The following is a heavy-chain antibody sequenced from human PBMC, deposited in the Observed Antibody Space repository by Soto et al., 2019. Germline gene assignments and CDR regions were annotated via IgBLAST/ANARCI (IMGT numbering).Heavy chain of an antibody. CDR1: GGSISSGDYY. V-gene: IGHV4-31*03. J-gene: IGHJ4*02. Sequence: QVQLQESGPGLVKPSQTLSLTCTVSGGSISSGDYYWSWIRQHPGKGLEWIGYIYYSGSTYYNPSLKSRVTISVDTSKNQFSLKLSSVTAADTAGYYCATYGSGSYKPTTVDYWGQGTLVTVSS. CDR3: ATYGSGSYKPTTVDY. CDR2: IYYSGST. D-gene: IGHD3-10*01.